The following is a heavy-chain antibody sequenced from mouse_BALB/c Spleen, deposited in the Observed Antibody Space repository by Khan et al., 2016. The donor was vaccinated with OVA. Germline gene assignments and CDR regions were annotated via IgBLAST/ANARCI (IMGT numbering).Heavy chain of an antibody. V-gene: IGHV2-2*02. D-gene: IGHD1-1*02. J-gene: IGHJ3*01. CDR3: ARGGNDSGRGALFAY. CDR2: IWSAGST. CDR1: GFSLNNYS. Sequence: QVQLKQSGPGLVQPSQSLSITCTVSGFSLNNYSIHWVRQSPGKGLEWLGVIWSAGSTDYNAAFISRLTINKDTSRTQVFCKMNSLQLNDTANDYCARGGNDSGRGALFAYWGQGTLVTVSA.